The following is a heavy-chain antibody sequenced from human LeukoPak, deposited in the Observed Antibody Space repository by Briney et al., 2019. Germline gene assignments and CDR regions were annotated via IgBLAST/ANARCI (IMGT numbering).Heavy chain of an antibody. CDR2: IYYSGST. V-gene: IGHV4-59*01. CDR3: ARVSSGPIDY. D-gene: IGHD6-19*01. Sequence: PSETLSLTCAVYGGSFSGYYWSWIRQPPGKGLEWIGYIYYSGSTNYNPSLKSRVTISVDTSKNQFSLKLSSVTAADTAVYYCARVSSGPIDYWGQGTLVTVSS. CDR1: GGSFSGYY. J-gene: IGHJ4*02.